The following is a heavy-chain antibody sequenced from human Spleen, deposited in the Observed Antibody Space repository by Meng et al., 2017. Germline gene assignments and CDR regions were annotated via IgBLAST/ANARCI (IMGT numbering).Heavy chain of an antibody. D-gene: IGHD1-7*01. CDR1: GGSISSGVYY. CDR2: IYYSGST. CDR3: VVHRLGTMLDH. V-gene: IGHV4-30-4*01. J-gene: IGHJ5*02. Sequence: QLQLQESVPGLVKPSQTLSLTCTVSGGSISSGVYYWSWIRQPPGKCLEWIGYIYYSGSTYYNPSLKSRVTISVDTSKNQFSLRLSSVTAADTAVYYCVVHRLGTMLDHWGQGTLVTVSS.